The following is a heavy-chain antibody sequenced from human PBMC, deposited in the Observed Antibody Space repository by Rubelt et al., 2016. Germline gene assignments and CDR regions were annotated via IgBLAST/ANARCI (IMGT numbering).Heavy chain of an antibody. Sequence: QITLKESGPTLVKPTQTLTLTCTFSGFSLSTSGVGVGWIRQPPGKALEWLALIYWDDDKRYSPSLKSMLTITKDTSKNQWVRTLTNMDPGETATYCCAHRLSSSWVFDCWGQGTLVTVSS. CDR1: GFSLSTSGVG. CDR3: AHRLSSSWVFDC. CDR2: IYWDDDK. V-gene: IGHV2-5*02. J-gene: IGHJ4*02. D-gene: IGHD6-6*01.